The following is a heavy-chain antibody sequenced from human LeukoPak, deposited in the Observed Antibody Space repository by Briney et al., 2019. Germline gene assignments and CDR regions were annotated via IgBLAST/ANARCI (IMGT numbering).Heavy chain of an antibody. V-gene: IGHV3-48*01. CDR3: ARDYKYAFDN. D-gene: IGHD5-24*01. J-gene: IGHJ4*02. Sequence: GGSLRLSCAASGFTFSDYSMNWVRQAPGKGLEWISYIGIDSGNTNYTDSVKGRFTISGDKAKNSLYLQMNSLRVEDTAVYYCARDYKYAFDNWGQGTLVTVSS. CDR1: GFTFSDYS. CDR2: IGIDSGNT.